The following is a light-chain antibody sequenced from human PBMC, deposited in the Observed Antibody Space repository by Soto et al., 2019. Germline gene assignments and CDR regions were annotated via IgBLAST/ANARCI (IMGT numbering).Light chain of an antibody. Sequence: DIQMTQSXSSVSASAWDTGPISCRAGEAIKSRLAWYQQKPGXXPXXXXSAAFILQSGGPTRFSGYGSGTDFTRSISSLQPEDFATYYGQQADSFPITFGQGTRLEIK. V-gene: IGKV1-12*01. CDR2: AAF. CDR1: EAIKSR. J-gene: IGKJ5*01. CDR3: QQADSFPIT.